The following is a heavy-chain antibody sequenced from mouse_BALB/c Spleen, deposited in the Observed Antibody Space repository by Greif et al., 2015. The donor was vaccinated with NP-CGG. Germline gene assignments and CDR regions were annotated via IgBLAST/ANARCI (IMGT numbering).Heavy chain of an antibody. CDR3: ARDGNYWYFDV. Sequence: EVQGVESGGGLVQPGGSLRLSCATSGFTFSDFYMEWVRQPLGKRLEWIAASRNKASDYTTEYSASVKGRFIVSRDTSQSILYLQMNALRAEDTAIYYCARDGNYWYFDVWGAGTTVTVSS. CDR2: SRNKASDYTT. V-gene: IGHV7-1*02. J-gene: IGHJ1*01. CDR1: GFTFSDFY.